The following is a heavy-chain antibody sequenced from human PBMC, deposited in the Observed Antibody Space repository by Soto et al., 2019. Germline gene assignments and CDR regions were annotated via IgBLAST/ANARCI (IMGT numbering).Heavy chain of an antibody. J-gene: IGHJ4*02. D-gene: IGHD3-22*01. CDR3: AREGNYYDSSGYYSLFDY. Sequence: QVQLQESGPGLVKPSQTLSLTCTVSGGSISSGGYYWSWIRQHPGKGLEWIGYIYYSGSTYYNPSLKSRVTILVDTSKNQFSLKLSSVTAADTAVYYCAREGNYYDSSGYYSLFDYWGQGTLVTVSS. CDR1: GGSISSGGYY. V-gene: IGHV4-31*03. CDR2: IYYSGST.